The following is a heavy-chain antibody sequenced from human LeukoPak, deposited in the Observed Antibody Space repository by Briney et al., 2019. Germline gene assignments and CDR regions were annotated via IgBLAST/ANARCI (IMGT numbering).Heavy chain of an antibody. D-gene: IGHD3-16*01. Sequence: ASVKVSCKASGYTLTELSMHWVRQAPGKGLEWMGGFDPEDGETIYAQKFQGRVTMTEDTSTDTAYMELSSLRSEDTAVYYCATDLHYDYVWGSSAASDYWGQGTLVTVSS. CDR2: FDPEDGET. CDR3: ATDLHYDYVWGSSAASDY. V-gene: IGHV1-24*01. J-gene: IGHJ4*02. CDR1: GYTLTELS.